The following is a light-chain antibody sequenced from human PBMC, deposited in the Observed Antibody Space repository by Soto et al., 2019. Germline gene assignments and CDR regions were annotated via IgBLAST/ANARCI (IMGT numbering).Light chain of an antibody. Sequence: DIQMTQSPSTLSGSVGDRVTITCRASQTISSWLAWYQQKPGKAPKLLIYKASTLKSGVPSRFSGSRSGTEFTLTINSLEPEDFAVYYCQQRNVWPPITFGQGTRLEIK. CDR3: QQRNVWPPIT. J-gene: IGKJ5*01. V-gene: IGKV1-5*03. CDR1: QTISSW. CDR2: KAS.